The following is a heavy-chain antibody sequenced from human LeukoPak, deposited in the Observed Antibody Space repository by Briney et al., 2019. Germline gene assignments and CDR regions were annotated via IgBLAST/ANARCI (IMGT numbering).Heavy chain of an antibody. D-gene: IGHD4-23*01. J-gene: IGHJ4*02. CDR1: GGSISSYY. V-gene: IGHV4-59*01. Sequence: SETLSLTCTVSGGSISSYYWSWIRQPPGKGLEWIGYIYYSGSTNYNPSLKSRVTISVDTSKNQFSLKLSSVTAADTAVYYCAREQRGGYSDYWGQGTLVTVSS. CDR3: AREQRGGYSDY. CDR2: IYYSGST.